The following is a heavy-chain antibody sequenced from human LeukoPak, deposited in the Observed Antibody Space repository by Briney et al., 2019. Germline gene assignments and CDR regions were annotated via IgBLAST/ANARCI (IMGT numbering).Heavy chain of an antibody. CDR3: ARAYYDILTGPAYGMDV. Sequence: SETLSLTCTVSGGSISSYYWSWIRQPPGKGLEWIGYIYYSGSTNYNPSLKSRVTISVDTSKNQFSLKLSSVTAADTAVYYCARAYYDILTGPAYGMDVWGQGTTVTVSS. CDR1: GGSISSYY. CDR2: IYYSGST. D-gene: IGHD3-9*01. J-gene: IGHJ6*02. V-gene: IGHV4-59*01.